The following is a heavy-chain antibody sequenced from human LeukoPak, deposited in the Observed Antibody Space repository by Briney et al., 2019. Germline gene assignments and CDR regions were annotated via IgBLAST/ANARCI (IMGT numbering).Heavy chain of an antibody. CDR1: GFTFSDYS. Sequence: GGSLRLSCAASGFTFSDYSMSWVGQAPGKGLEWISYVGISSGNTKYADSVKGRFTISGDSARNSLYLQMSSLRVEDTAVYYCARDHNYAFDNWGQGTLVTVSS. V-gene: IGHV3-11*06. CDR2: VGISSGNT. D-gene: IGHD1-1*01. CDR3: ARDHNYAFDN. J-gene: IGHJ4*02.